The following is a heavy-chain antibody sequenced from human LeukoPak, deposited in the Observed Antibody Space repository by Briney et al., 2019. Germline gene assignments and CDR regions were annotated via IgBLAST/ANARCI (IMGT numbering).Heavy chain of an antibody. V-gene: IGHV3-53*01. D-gene: IGHD3-10*01. CDR2: IYSGGST. Sequence: GGSLRLSCAASGFIVSSNYMSWVRQAPGKGLEWVSIIYSGGSTYYADSVKGRFTISRDNSKNTLYLQMNSLRAEDTAVYYCARDQGGVWFGELGADYWGQGTLVTVSS. J-gene: IGHJ4*02. CDR1: GFIVSSNY. CDR3: ARDQGGVWFGELGADY.